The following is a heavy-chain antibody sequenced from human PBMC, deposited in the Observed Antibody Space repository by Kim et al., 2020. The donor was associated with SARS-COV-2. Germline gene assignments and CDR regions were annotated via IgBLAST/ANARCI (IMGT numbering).Heavy chain of an antibody. D-gene: IGHD6-19*01. Sequence: VKGRFTISRDNAKNSLYLQMNSLRAEDTAVYYCAREEQWLVRGPSGYFDYWGQGTLVTVSS. J-gene: IGHJ4*02. V-gene: IGHV3-48*03. CDR3: AREEQWLVRGPSGYFDY.